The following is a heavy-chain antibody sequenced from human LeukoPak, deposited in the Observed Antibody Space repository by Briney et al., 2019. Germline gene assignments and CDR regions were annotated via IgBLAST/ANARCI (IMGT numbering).Heavy chain of an antibody. V-gene: IGHV4-31*03. CDR1: RGSISNDDYH. CDR3: ASSYYYVFDY. CDR2: IYYSGST. Sequence: PSQTLSLTCTVSRGSISNDDYHWSWIRQHPGKGLEWIGYIYYSGSTYYNPSLKSRVTISVDTSKNQFSLKLSSVTAADTAVYYCASSYYYVFDYWGQGTLVTVSS. D-gene: IGHD3-10*02. J-gene: IGHJ4*02.